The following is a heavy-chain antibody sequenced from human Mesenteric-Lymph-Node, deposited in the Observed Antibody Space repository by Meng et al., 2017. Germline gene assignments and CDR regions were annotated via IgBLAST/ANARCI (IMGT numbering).Heavy chain of an antibody. CDR2: IKPDGSLI. D-gene: IGHD2-2*01. V-gene: IGHV3-74*01. Sequence: EGQLVEAGGSLVQPGGSLRLSCAASGFTFSSYWMHWVRQAPGKGLVWVSRIKPDGSLIDYADSVKGRFTISRDNAKNTLYLQMSSLRAEDTAVYFCATGSISGAQLQHWGQGTLVTVSS. CDR1: GFTFSSYW. CDR3: ATGSISGAQLQH. J-gene: IGHJ1*01.